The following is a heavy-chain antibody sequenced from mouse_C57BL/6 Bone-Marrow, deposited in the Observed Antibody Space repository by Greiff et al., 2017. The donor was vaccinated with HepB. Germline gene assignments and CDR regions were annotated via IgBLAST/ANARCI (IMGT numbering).Heavy chain of an antibody. CDR2: IHPNSGST. Sequence: VQLQQPGAELVKPGASVKLSCKASGYTFTSYWMHWVKQRPGQGLEWIGMIHPNSGSTNYNEKFKSKATLTVDKSSSTAYMQLSSLTSEDSAVYYCARSLLYGYFDVWGTGTTVTVSS. V-gene: IGHV1-64*01. CDR1: GYTFTSYW. J-gene: IGHJ1*03. D-gene: IGHD2-10*01. CDR3: ARSLLYGYFDV.